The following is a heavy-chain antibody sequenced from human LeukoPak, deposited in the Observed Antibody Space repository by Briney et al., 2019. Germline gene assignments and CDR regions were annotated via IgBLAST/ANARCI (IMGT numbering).Heavy chain of an antibody. V-gene: IGHV4-34*01. CDR3: AREGQAAARNWFDP. J-gene: IGHJ5*02. CDR2: INHSGST. D-gene: IGHD6-13*01. CDR1: GGFFSGYY. Sequence: SETLSLTCAAYGGFFSGYYWSWIRQPPGKGLEWIGEINHSGSTTYNPSLKSRVTISVGTSKNQFSLKLSSVTAADTAVYYCAREGQAAARNWFDPWGQGTLVTVSS.